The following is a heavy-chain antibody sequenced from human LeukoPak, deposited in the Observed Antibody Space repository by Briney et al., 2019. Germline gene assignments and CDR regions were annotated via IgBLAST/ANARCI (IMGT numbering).Heavy chain of an antibody. CDR2: ISYDGSNK. CDR1: GFTFSSYG. CDR3: GRGSIAAADY. Sequence: GGSLRLSCAASGFTFSSYGMHWVRQAPGKGLEWVAVISYDGSNKYYADSVKGRFTISRDNSKNTLYLQMNSLRAEDTAVYYCGRGSIAAADYWGQGTLVTVSS. V-gene: IGHV3-30*03. J-gene: IGHJ4*02. D-gene: IGHD6-13*01.